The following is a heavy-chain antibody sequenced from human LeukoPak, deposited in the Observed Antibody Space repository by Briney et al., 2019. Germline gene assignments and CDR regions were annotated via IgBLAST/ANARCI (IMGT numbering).Heavy chain of an antibody. V-gene: IGHV3-11*01. J-gene: IGHJ4*02. CDR2: ISSSGSTI. Sequence: GGSLRLSCAASGFTFSDYYMSWIRQAPGKGLEWVSYISSSGSTIYYADSVKGRFTISRDNAKNSLYLQMNSLRAEDTAVYYCARTGDADPSGIVLMVYATFDYWGQGTLVTVSS. D-gene: IGHD2-8*01. CDR3: ARTGDADPSGIVLMVYATFDY. CDR1: GFTFSDYY.